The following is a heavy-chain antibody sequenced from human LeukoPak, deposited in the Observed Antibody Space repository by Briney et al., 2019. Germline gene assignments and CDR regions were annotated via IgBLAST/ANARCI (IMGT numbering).Heavy chain of an antibody. CDR3: ARGLRFIQGPGYYYMDV. Sequence: KGLEWIGEINHSGNTNYNPSLESRVTISADTSKNQFSLNLGSVTAADTAIYYCARGLRFIQGPGYYYMDVWGKGTTVTVSS. J-gene: IGHJ6*03. CDR2: INHSGNT. V-gene: IGHV4-34*01. D-gene: IGHD3-16*02.